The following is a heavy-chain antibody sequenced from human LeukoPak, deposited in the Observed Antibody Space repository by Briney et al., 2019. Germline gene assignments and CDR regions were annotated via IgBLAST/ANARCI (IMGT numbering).Heavy chain of an antibody. CDR3: ARARGDYYDSSGYYSAFDY. D-gene: IGHD3-22*01. J-gene: IGHJ4*02. CDR2: IYYSGST. V-gene: IGHV4-59*12. CDR1: GGSISSYY. Sequence: PSETLSLTCTVSGGSISSYYWSWIRQPPGKGLEWIGYIYYSGSTNYNPSLKSRVTISVDMSKNQFSLKLNSVTAADTAVYYCARARGDYYDSSGYYSAFDYWGQGTLVTVSS.